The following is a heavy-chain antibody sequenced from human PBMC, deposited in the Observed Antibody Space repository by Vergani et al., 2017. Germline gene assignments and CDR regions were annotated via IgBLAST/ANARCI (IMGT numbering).Heavy chain of an antibody. CDR2: ISGSGGST. V-gene: IGHV3-23*01. CDR1: GFTFSSYA. D-gene: IGHD2-2*01. J-gene: IGHJ6*02. Sequence: EVQLLESGGGLVQPGGSLRLSCAASGFTFSSYAMSWVRQAPGKGLEWVSAISGSGGSTYYADSVKGRFTISTENSKITLYLQMNSLRAEDTAVYYCAKDGGYCSSTSCHVPYCYYYGMDVWGQGTTVTVSS. CDR3: AKDGGYCSSTSCHVPYCYYYGMDV.